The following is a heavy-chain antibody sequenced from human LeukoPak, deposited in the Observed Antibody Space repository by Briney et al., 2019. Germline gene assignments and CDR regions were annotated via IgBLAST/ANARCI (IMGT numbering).Heavy chain of an antibody. CDR3: ARALAVAGDNWFDP. J-gene: IGHJ5*02. Sequence: ASVKVSCKASGYTFTSYYMHWVRQAPGQGLEWMGIINPSGGSTSYAQKFQGGVTITADESTSTAYMELSSLRSEDTAVYYCARALAVAGDNWFDPWGQGTLVTVSS. CDR2: INPSGGST. D-gene: IGHD6-19*01. CDR1: GYTFTSYY. V-gene: IGHV1-46*01.